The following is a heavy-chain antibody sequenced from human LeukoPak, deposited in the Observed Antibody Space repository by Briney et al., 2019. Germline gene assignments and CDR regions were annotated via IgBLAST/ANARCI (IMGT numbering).Heavy chain of an antibody. CDR1: GYTFTGYY. J-gene: IGHJ5*02. CDR3: ARDGVGATNWFDP. D-gene: IGHD1-26*01. CDR2: INPNSGGT. Sequence: ASVKVSCKASGYTFTGYYMHWVRQAPGQGREWMGWINPNSGGTNYAQKFQGRVTMTRDTSISTAYMELSRLRYDDTAVYYCARDGVGATNWFDPWGKGTLVTVSS. V-gene: IGHV1-2*02.